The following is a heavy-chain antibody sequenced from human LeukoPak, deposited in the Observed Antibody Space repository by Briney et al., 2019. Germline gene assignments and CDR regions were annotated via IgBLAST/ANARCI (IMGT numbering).Heavy chain of an antibody. CDR1: GFTFSSHW. J-gene: IGHJ2*01. V-gene: IGHV3-74*01. CDR2: INSDGSTT. Sequence: GGSLRLSCAASGFTFSSHWMHWVRQAQGKGLVWVSRINSDGSTTTYADSVKGRFTISRDNAKNSLYLQMNSLRDEDTAVYYCARRPGTGMVPRSWYFDLWGRGTLVTVSS. D-gene: IGHD4/OR15-4a*01. CDR3: ARRPGTGMVPRSWYFDL.